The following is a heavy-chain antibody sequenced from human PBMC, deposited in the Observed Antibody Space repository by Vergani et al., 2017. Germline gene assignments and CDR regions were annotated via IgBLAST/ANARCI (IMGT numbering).Heavy chain of an antibody. Sequence: QVQLVQSGAEVKKPGASVKVSCKVSGYTLTELSMHWVRQAPGKGLEWMGGFDPEDGETIYAQKFQGRVTMTEDTSTDTAYMELSSLRSDDTAVYYCARDSRRITIFGVDHDAFDIWGQGTMVTVSS. CDR2: FDPEDGET. CDR3: ARDSRRITIFGVDHDAFDI. CDR1: GYTLTELS. J-gene: IGHJ3*02. D-gene: IGHD3-3*01. V-gene: IGHV1-24*01.